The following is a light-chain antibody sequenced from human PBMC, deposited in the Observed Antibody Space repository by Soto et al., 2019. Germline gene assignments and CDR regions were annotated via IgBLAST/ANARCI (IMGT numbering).Light chain of an antibody. Sequence: DIQMTQAPSSVSASVGDRVTITCRASQDINNRVAWFQQRPGRAPKYLIQAASILQSGFPSRFSATGSGTDFTHIIDSLQPEDFATYYCLQVKNFPRTFGQGTKLEIK. V-gene: IGKV1-12*01. CDR3: LQVKNFPRT. CDR2: AAS. J-gene: IGKJ1*01. CDR1: QDINNR.